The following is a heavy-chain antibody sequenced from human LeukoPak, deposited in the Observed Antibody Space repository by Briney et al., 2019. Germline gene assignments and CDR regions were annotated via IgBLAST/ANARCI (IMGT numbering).Heavy chain of an antibody. CDR3: AKVSVRVPAAMPSSYYYYYGMDV. CDR2: IRGRGGRT. CDR1: GFPYNSYA. V-gene: IGHV3-23*01. J-gene: IGHJ6*02. D-gene: IGHD2-2*01. Sequence: GGPLSLSCAVSGFPYNSYAMLWARDARGGALEGVSAIRGRGGRTYQADSVKGRFTISRDNSKNTLYLQMNSLRAEDTAVYYCAKVSVRVPAAMPSSYYYYYGMDVWRQGTTLTVSS.